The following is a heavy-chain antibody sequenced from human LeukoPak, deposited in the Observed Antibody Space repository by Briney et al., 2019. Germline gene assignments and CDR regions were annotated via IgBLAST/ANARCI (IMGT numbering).Heavy chain of an antibody. CDR3: ARRNAMDV. V-gene: IGHV3-7*03. Sequence: GGSLRLSCAASGFNFGDYAMSWVRQAPGKGLEWVAHIKEGGRGTFYVDSVKGRFTISRDDAKSSLYLQMNSLRAEDTAVYYCARRNAMDVWGQGTTVIVFS. CDR2: IKEGGRGT. J-gene: IGHJ6*02. CDR1: GFNFGDYA.